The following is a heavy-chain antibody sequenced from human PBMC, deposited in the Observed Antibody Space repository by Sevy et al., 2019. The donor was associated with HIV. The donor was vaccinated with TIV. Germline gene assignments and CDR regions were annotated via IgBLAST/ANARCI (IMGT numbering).Heavy chain of an antibody. CDR2: ISGDNGNT. CDR3: ARDSMPTVQGIIITPYNYGMDL. CDR1: GYTFISYG. Sequence: ASVKVSCKASGYTFISYGISWVRQAPGQGLEWMGWISGDNGNTISAQNLQGRVTMSTDTSTSTAYMELRSLRSDDTAVYYCARDSMPTVQGIIITPYNYGMDLWGQGTTVTVSS. J-gene: IGHJ6*02. D-gene: IGHD3-10*01. V-gene: IGHV1-18*01.